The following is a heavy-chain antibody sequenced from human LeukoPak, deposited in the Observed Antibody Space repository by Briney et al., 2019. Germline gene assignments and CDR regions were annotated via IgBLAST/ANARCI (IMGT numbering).Heavy chain of an antibody. Sequence: PGGSLRLSCAASGFTFSSYAMSWVRQAPGKGLEWVSTISGSGGSKYYADSVKGRFTNSRDNSKNTLYPQMNSLRAEDTAVYYCAKDGLLEYYYDSSRYFDYWGQGTLVTVSS. CDR2: ISGSGGSK. CDR3: AKDGLLEYYYDSSRYFDY. CDR1: GFTFSSYA. J-gene: IGHJ4*02. D-gene: IGHD3-22*01. V-gene: IGHV3-23*01.